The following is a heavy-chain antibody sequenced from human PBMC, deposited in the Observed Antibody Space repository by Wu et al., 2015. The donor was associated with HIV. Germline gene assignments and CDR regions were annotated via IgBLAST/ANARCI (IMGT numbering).Heavy chain of an antibody. J-gene: IGHJ4*02. V-gene: IGHV1-18*01. D-gene: IGHD3-22*01. CDR3: ARGHYYDTSSSPMY. Sequence: QVQLVQSGGEVKKPEASVKVACKTSGYIFSDYGINWVRQAPGQGLEWMGWISAYNGNTKYSQKFQGRVNMTTDKSTSTAYMEVRSLRSDDTAVYYCARGHYYDTSSSPMYWGLGTPGHGLL. CDR1: GYIFSDYG. CDR2: ISAYNGNT.